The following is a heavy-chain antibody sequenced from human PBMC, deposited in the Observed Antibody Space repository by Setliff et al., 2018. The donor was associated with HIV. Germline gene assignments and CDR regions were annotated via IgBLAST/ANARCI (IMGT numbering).Heavy chain of an antibody. V-gene: IGHV1-18*04. CDR3: AKTSPKDGYSSDF. CDR2: ISAHNGHT. D-gene: IGHD4-4*01. Sequence: ASVKVSCKASAHTFTGYYVHWVRQAPGQGLEWMGWISAHNGHTNYAQKFQDRVTMTTDTSTNTAYMELSSLGSDDTAVYYCAKTSPKDGYSSDFWGQGTPVTVSS. J-gene: IGHJ4*02. CDR1: AHTFTGYY.